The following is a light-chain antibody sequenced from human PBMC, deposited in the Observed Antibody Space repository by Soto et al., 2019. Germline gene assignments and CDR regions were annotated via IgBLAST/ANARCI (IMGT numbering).Light chain of an antibody. CDR1: QSVSSY. V-gene: IGKV3-11*01. J-gene: IGKJ5*01. CDR2: DAS. CDR3: QQGSNCGT. Sequence: EIVLTQSPATLSLSPGERATLSCRASQSVSSYLVWYHQQPGQAPTLLIYDASNRAAAIPARFSSSGSATDFTITISRLPHEDFAVYYRQQGSNCGTFGQGTRLEIK.